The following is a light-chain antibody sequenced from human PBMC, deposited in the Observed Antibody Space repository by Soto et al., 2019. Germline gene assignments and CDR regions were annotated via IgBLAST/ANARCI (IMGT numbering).Light chain of an antibody. CDR3: TSYTSSSTLGV. Sequence: QSVLTQPASVSGSPGQSITISCTGTSSDVGAYNYVSWYQQHPGKAPKLMIYDISNRPSRVSDRFSGSKSGNTASLTISGLQADDEADYYCTSYTSSSTLGVFGTGTEVTVL. CDR2: DIS. CDR1: SSDVGAYNY. V-gene: IGLV2-14*01. J-gene: IGLJ1*01.